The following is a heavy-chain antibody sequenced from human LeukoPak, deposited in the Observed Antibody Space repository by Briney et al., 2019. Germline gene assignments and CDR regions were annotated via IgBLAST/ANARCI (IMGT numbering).Heavy chain of an antibody. J-gene: IGHJ6*03. CDR3: ARGDCSSTSCYSYYYMDV. Sequence: GSSVKVSCKASGGTFSSYAISWVRQAPGQGLEWMGGIIPIFGTANYAQKFQGRVTITADESTSTAYMELSRLRSDDTGVYYCARGDCSSTSCYSYYYMDVWGKGTTVTVSS. CDR2: IIPIFGTA. CDR1: GGTFSSYA. V-gene: IGHV1-69*01. D-gene: IGHD2-2*01.